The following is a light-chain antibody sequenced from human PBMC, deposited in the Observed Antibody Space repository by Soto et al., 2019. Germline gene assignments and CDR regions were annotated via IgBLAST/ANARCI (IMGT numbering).Light chain of an antibody. J-gene: IGKJ4*01. Sequence: ENVLTQFPGTLSLSPGDRATLSCRASQSLSSDSLAWYQQKPGQAPRLLIYGASSRANGIPDRFSGSGSGTDFTLTISRLEPKDFGVYYCHQYGSSPLTFGGGTKVDI. CDR2: GAS. V-gene: IGKV3-20*01. CDR1: QSLSSDS. CDR3: HQYGSSPLT.